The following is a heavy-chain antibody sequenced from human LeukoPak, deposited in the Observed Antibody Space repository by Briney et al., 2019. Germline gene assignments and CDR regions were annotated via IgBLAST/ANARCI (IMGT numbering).Heavy chain of an antibody. Sequence: SETLSLTCAVYGGSFSAYYWSWIRQSPGKGLEWIGEINHSGSTIYTPSLKSRVTISVDTSKNQFSLQLTSVTAADTAVYYCARWSVAIHVFDPWGQGTLVTVSS. J-gene: IGHJ5*02. CDR2: INHSGST. V-gene: IGHV4-34*01. CDR3: ARWSVAIHVFDP. CDR1: GGSFSAYY. D-gene: IGHD2-21*01.